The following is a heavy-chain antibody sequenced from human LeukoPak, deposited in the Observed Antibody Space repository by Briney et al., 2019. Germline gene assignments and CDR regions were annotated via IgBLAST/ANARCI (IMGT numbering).Heavy chain of an antibody. Sequence: ASVKVSCKASGYTFTSYDINWVRQATGQGLEWMGWMNPNSGNTGYAQKFQGRVTMTRNTSISTAYMELSSLRSEDTAVYYCARGREPIAVAGYYFDYWGQGTLVTVSS. V-gene: IGHV1-8*01. CDR2: MNPNSGNT. CDR3: ARGREPIAVAGYYFDY. D-gene: IGHD6-19*01. J-gene: IGHJ4*02. CDR1: GYTFTSYD.